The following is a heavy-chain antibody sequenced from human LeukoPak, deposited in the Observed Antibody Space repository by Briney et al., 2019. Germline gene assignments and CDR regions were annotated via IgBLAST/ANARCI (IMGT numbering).Heavy chain of an antibody. V-gene: IGHV3-74*01. J-gene: IGHJ4*02. D-gene: IGHD2/OR15-2a*01. Sequence: GGSLRLSCAASGFTFSSYWMHCVRQVPGKGLGWVSRINSDGSTTSYADSVKGRFTISRDNAKNTLYLQMNSLRAQDTAVYYCARDYNRAMNWGQGTLVTLSS. CDR2: INSDGSTT. CDR1: GFTFSSYW. CDR3: ARDYNRAMN.